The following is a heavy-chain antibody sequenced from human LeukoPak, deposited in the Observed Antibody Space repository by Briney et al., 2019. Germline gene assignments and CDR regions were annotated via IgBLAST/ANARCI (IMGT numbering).Heavy chain of an antibody. CDR2: ISSSSSYI. CDR3: ARDPSNFRGWFDP. V-gene: IGHV3-21*01. J-gene: IGHJ5*02. CDR1: GFTFSSYS. D-gene: IGHD4-11*01. Sequence: GGSLRLSCAASGFTFSSYSMNWVRQAPGKGLEWVSSISSSSSYIYYADSVKGRFTISRDNAKNSLYLQMNSLRAEDTAVYYWARDPSNFRGWFDPWGQGTLVTVSS.